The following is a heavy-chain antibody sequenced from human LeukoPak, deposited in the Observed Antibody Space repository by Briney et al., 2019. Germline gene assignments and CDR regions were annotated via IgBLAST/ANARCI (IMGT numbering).Heavy chain of an antibody. V-gene: IGHV3-33*01. J-gene: IGHJ4*02. CDR3: ARVVGATHIDY. D-gene: IGHD1-26*01. CDR2: IWYDGSNK. CDR1: GFTFSSYG. Sequence: GGSLRLSCAASGFTFSSYGMHWVRQAPGKGLEWVAVIWYDGSNKYYADSVKGRFTISRDNSKNTLYLQMNSLRAEDTAVYYCARVVGATHIDYWGQGTLVTVSS.